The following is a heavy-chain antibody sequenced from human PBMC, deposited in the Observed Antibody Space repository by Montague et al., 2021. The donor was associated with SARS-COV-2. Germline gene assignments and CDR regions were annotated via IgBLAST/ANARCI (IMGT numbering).Heavy chain of an antibody. D-gene: IGHD3-22*01. J-gene: IGHJ5*02. Sequence: PALVKPTQTLTLTCTFSGFSLTTSGVGVGWIRQSPGKALEWLALLYWDDDKRYSPSLYNRLTITKDSFRSQVVLTMTNMGPVDTGTYHCAHAVLMAHYESATLPWFDPWGPGTLVTVSS. CDR1: GFSLTTSGVG. CDR3: AHAVLMAHYESATLPWFDP. V-gene: IGHV2-5*02. CDR2: LYWDDDK.